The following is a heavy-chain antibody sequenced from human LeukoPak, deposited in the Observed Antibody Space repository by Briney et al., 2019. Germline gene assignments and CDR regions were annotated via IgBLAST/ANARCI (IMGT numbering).Heavy chain of an antibody. CDR2: IYYSGST. CDR1: GGSISSYY. Sequence: PSETLSLTCTVSGGSISSYYYSWIRQPPGKGLEWIGYIYYSGSTNYNPSLKSRVTISVDTSKNQFSLKLSSVTAADTALFYCVASGSCSYAFDLWGQGTVVTVSS. V-gene: IGHV4-59*01. CDR3: VASGSCSYAFDL. D-gene: IGHD1-26*01. J-gene: IGHJ3*01.